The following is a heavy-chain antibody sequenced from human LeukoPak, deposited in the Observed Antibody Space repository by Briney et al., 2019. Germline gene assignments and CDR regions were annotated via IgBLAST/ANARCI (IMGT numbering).Heavy chain of an antibody. D-gene: IGHD5-18*01. V-gene: IGHV1-2*04. J-gene: IGHJ4*02. CDR1: GYTFTGYY. CDR2: INPNSGGT. CDR3: ARDLGGYSYGSEFDY. Sequence: ASVKVSCKASGYTFTGYYMHWVRQAPGQGLEWMGWINPNSGGTNYAQKFQGWVTMTRDTSISTAYMELSRLRSDDTAVYYCARDLGGYSYGSEFDYWGQGTLVTVSS.